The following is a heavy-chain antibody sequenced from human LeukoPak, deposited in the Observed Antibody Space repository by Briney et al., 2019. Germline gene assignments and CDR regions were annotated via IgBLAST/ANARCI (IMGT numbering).Heavy chain of an antibody. V-gene: IGHV3-49*04. CDR1: GFTFGDYA. CDR3: TQYGDNANLDY. D-gene: IGHD4-17*01. J-gene: IGHJ4*02. CDR2: IRSKTYGGTT. Sequence: GGSLRLSCTTSGFTFGDYAMSWVRQAPGKGLEWVGFIRSKTYGGTTEHAASVKGRFTISRDGSKSIAYLQMNSLKTEDTAVYYCTQYGDNANLDYWGQGTLVTVSS.